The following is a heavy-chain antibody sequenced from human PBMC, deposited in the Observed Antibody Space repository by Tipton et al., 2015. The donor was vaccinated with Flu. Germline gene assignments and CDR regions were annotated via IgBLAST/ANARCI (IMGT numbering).Heavy chain of an antibody. CDR2: IYPDGSDT. V-gene: IGHV5-51*01. J-gene: IGHJ4*02. Sequence: QLVQSGAEVKKPGESLKISCKGSRYSFTDSWIGWVRQMPGKGLEWMGIIYPDGSDTRYGPSFQGQVTMSVDKSISVAYLQWSSLKASDTAMYHCARRDILTGYFDYWGQGIPVTVSS. CDR1: RYSFTDSW. CDR3: ARRDILTGYFDY. D-gene: IGHD3-9*01.